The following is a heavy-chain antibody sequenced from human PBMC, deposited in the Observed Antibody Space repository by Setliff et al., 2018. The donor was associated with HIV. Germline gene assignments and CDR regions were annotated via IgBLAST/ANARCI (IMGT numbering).Heavy chain of an antibody. Sequence: SETLSLTCTVSGGSISSGSYYWGWIRQTPRQGLEWIGEISRSGRTTYSSSLKSRIIISRDTSKNLFSLKLSSVTAADTALYYCARHIKRAVVWSAFDIWGQGTMVTVSS. CDR1: GGSISSGSYY. J-gene: IGHJ3*02. D-gene: IGHD2-15*01. CDR3: ARHIKRAVVWSAFDI. V-gene: IGHV4-61*05. CDR2: ISRSGRT.